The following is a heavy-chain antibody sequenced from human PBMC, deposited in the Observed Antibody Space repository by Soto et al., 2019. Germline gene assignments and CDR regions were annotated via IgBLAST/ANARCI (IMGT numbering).Heavy chain of an antibody. CDR2: IYYGGDT. Sequence: SETLSLTCSVSGGSISSYYWSWIRQPPGKGLEWIGYIYYGGDTNYNPSLKSRLTISVDTSKNQFSLKLRSVTAADTAVYYCARGSLRFLNFDPWGQGTLVTVSS. CDR3: ARGSLRFLNFDP. V-gene: IGHV4-59*01. D-gene: IGHD3-3*01. J-gene: IGHJ5*02. CDR1: GGSISSYY.